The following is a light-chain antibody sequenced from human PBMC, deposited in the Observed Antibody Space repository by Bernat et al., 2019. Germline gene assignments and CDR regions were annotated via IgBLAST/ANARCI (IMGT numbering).Light chain of an antibody. CDR3: CSYAGSYTSWV. J-gene: IGLJ3*02. CDR2: DVS. Sequence: QSALTQPRSVSGSPGQSVTISCTGTSSDVGGYNYVSWYQQHPGKAPKLMIYDVSKRLSGVPDRFSGSKSGNTASLTISGLQAEDEADYYCCSYAGSYTSWVFGGGTKLTVL. V-gene: IGLV2-11*01. CDR1: SSDVGGYNY.